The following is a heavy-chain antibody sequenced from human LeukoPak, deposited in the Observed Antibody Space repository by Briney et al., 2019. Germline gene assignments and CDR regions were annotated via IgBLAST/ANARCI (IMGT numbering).Heavy chain of an antibody. CDR2: IKQDGSEK. V-gene: IGHV3-7*01. CDR3: ARVAGVGSQRWPFDY. J-gene: IGHJ4*02. CDR1: GFIFSSYW. D-gene: IGHD1-26*01. Sequence: GGSLRLSCAASGFIFSSYWMSWVRQAPGKGLEWVANIKQDGSEKYYVDSVKGRFTISRDNAKNSLYLQMNSLRAEDTAVYYCARVAGVGSQRWPFDYWGQGTLVTVSS.